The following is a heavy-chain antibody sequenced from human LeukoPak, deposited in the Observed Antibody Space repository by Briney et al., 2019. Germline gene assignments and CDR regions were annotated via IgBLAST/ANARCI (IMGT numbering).Heavy chain of an antibody. CDR1: GYTFTGDY. CDR3: ARAMAAPDAFDI. Sequence: GSSVEVSCKASGYTFTGDYMHWVRQAPGQGLEWMGRINPNSGGTNYAQKFQGRVTMTRDTSISTAYMELSRLRSDDTAVYYCARAMAAPDAFDIWGQGTMVTVSS. CDR2: INPNSGGT. D-gene: IGHD2-8*01. V-gene: IGHV1-2*06. J-gene: IGHJ3*02.